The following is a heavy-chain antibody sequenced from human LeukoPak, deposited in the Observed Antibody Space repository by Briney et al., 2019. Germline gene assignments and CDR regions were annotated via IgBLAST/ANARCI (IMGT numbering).Heavy chain of an antibody. CDR2: IYHSGST. J-gene: IGHJ3*02. Sequence: SETLSLTCTVSGYSISSGYYWGWIRQPPGKGLEWIGSIYHSGSTNYNPSLKSRVTISVDTSKNQFSLKLSSVTAADTAVYYCARVTDSRGYYYSDDAFDIWGQGTMVTVSS. D-gene: IGHD3-22*01. CDR1: GYSISSGYY. V-gene: IGHV4-38-2*02. CDR3: ARVTDSRGYYYSDDAFDI.